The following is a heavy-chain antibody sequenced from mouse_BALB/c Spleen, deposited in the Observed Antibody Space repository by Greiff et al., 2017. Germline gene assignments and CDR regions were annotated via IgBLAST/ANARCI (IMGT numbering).Heavy chain of an antibody. CDR1: GFSLTSYG. Sequence: VKLVESGPGLVAPSQSLSITCTVSGFSLTSYGVHWVRQPPGKGLEWLGVIWAGGSTNYNSALMSRLSISKDNSKSQVFLKMNSLQTDDTAMYYCASIYGYDPFAYWGQGTLVTVSA. CDR3: ASIYGYDPFAY. V-gene: IGHV2-9*02. J-gene: IGHJ3*01. CDR2: IWAGGST. D-gene: IGHD2-2*01.